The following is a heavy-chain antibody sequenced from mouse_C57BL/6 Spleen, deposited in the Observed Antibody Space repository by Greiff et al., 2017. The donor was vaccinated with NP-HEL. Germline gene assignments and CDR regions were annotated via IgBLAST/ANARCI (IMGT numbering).Heavy chain of an antibody. D-gene: IGHD1-1*01. Sequence: QVQLKQPGAELVRPGTSVKLSCKASGYTFTSYWMHWVKQRPGQGLEWIGVIDPSDSYTNYNQKFKGKATLTVDTSSSTAYMQLSSLTSEDSAVYYCARGGYGSSFYAMDYWGQGTSVTVSS. J-gene: IGHJ4*01. V-gene: IGHV1-59*01. CDR2: IDPSDSYT. CDR1: GYTFTSYW. CDR3: ARGGYGSSFYAMDY.